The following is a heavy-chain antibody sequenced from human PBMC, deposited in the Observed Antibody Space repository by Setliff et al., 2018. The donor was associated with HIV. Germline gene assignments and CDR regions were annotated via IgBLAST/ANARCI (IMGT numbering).Heavy chain of an antibody. CDR1: GGPFSDFY. V-gene: IGHV4-34*01. J-gene: IGHJ5*02. D-gene: IGHD2-21*01. Sequence: SETLSLTCAVFGGPFSDFYWSWIRQPPGKGLEWIGEISYSGSTVYNPSLKSRVTMSVDASKNLVSLNLNSVTAADTAIYYCARGVARQVVIDRWFDPWGQGTPVTVSS. CDR2: ISYSGST. CDR3: ARGVARQVVIDRWFDP.